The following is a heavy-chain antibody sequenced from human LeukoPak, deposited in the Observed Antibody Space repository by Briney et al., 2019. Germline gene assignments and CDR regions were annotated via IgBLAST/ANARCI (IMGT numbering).Heavy chain of an antibody. D-gene: IGHD1-20*01. V-gene: IGHV1-2*02. CDR1: GYTFNNYY. J-gene: IGHJ5*02. CDR3: AREGPTYNWKRDWFDP. Sequence: VASVEVSCKASGYTFNNYYMHWVRQAPGQGLEWMGWINPKSGATNYAQKFQGRVTMTRDTSISTAYMELRRLTSDDTAVYYCAREGPTYNWKRDWFDPWGQGTLVTVSS. CDR2: INPKSGAT.